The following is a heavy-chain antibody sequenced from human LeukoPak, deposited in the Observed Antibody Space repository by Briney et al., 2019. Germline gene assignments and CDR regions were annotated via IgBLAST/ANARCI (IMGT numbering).Heavy chain of an antibody. CDR3: ARAVDKGTGYYMDF. J-gene: IGHJ4*02. CDR2: TLFDGSKK. CDR1: GFTFSHHG. D-gene: IGHD3-22*01. Sequence: GGSLRLSCAASGFTFSHHGMHWVRQAPGKGLEWVAFTLFDGSKKYFVGSVKGRFTISRDNSKSAVSLQMNNLRTEDTAMYYCARAVDKGTGYYMDFWGQGTLVTVSS. V-gene: IGHV3-30*02.